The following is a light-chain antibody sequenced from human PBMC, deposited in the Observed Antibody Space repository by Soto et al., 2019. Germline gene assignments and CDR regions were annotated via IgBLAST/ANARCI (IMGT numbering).Light chain of an antibody. CDR1: QSVSSHY. V-gene: IGKV3-20*01. Sequence: EIGLTQSPGTLSLSPGERATLSCSASQSVSSHYLAWYQQKPGQAPRLLIYGASSRATGIPDRFSGSGSGTDFTLTIRRLEPEDFALYHCQQYGSSPLTFGGGTKVEIK. CDR3: QQYGSSPLT. CDR2: GAS. J-gene: IGKJ4*01.